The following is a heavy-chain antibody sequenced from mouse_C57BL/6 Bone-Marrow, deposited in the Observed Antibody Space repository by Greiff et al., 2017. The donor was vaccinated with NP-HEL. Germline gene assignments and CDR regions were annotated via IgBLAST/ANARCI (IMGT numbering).Heavy chain of an antibody. CDR1: GYSITSGYD. CDR3: AREDSGYFDY. D-gene: IGHD4-1*01. Sequence: VQLQQSGPGMVKPSQSLSLTCTVTGYSITSGYDWHWIRHFPGNKLEWMGYISYSGSTNYNPSLKSRISITHDTSKNHFFLKLNSVTTEDTATYYCAREDSGYFDYWGQGTTLTVSS. CDR2: ISYSGST. V-gene: IGHV3-1*01. J-gene: IGHJ2*01.